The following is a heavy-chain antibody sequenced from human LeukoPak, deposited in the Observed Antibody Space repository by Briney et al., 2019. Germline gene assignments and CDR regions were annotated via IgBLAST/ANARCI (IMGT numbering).Heavy chain of an antibody. J-gene: IGHJ4*02. D-gene: IGHD3-22*01. CDR3: AKGLGTSGYHDY. Sequence: GGSLRLSCAASGFPFSNYAMTWVRQAPGKGLERVSGISDSGDRTYYADSVKGRFAISRDNSKNMLYLQMNSLRVEDTALYYCAKGLGTSGYHDYWGQGTLVTVSS. CDR2: ISDSGDRT. V-gene: IGHV3-23*01. CDR1: GFPFSNYA.